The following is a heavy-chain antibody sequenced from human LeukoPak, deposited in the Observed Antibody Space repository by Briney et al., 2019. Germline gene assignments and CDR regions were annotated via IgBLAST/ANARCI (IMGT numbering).Heavy chain of an antibody. CDR1: GFTVITND. CDR2: LYSDGNT. D-gene: IGHD1-14*01. J-gene: IGHJ4*02. CDR3: ARGVEPLAANTLAY. Sequence: GSLRLSCAASGFTVITNDMTWVRQAPGKGLEWVSVLYSDGNTKYADSVQGRFTISRDNSKNTLYLEMNSLSPDDTAVYYCARGVEPLAANTLAYWGQGTLVTVS. V-gene: IGHV3-53*01.